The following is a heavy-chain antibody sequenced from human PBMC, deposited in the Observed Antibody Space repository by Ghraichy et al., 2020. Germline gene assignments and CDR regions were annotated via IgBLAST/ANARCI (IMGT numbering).Heavy chain of an antibody. D-gene: IGHD3-22*01. CDR3: ARIRYYESSGSRNYFDS. J-gene: IGHJ4*02. Sequence: SLTCTVSGGSVGSGTYYWSWVRQAPGTGLEWIGYIYYSGSSNYNPSLKSRVTMSVDTSKSQFSLKLSSVTAADTAGYYCARIRYYESSGSRNYFDSWGQGTLVTVSS. CDR2: IYYSGSS. CDR1: GGSVGSGTYY. V-gene: IGHV4-61*01.